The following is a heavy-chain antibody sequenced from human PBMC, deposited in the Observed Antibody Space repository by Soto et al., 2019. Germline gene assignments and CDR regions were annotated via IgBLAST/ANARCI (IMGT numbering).Heavy chain of an antibody. Sequence: SVKVSCKASGGTFSSYAISWVRQAPGQGLEWMGGIIPIFGTANYAQKFQGRVTITADESTSTAYMELSSLRSEDTAVFYCARNLEMATITHYYYGMDVWGQGTTVTVSS. J-gene: IGHJ6*02. CDR3: ARNLEMATITHYYYGMDV. CDR1: GGTFSSYA. D-gene: IGHD5-12*01. CDR2: IIPIFGTA. V-gene: IGHV1-69*13.